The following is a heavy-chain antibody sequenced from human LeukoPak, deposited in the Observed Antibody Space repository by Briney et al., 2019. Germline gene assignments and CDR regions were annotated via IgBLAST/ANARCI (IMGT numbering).Heavy chain of an antibody. Sequence: ASVKVSCKASGYTFTGYYMHWVRQAPGQGLEWMGWINPNSGGTNYAQKFQGRVTMTRDTSISTAYMELSGLRSDDTAVYYCASRSYYYGSGRADAFDIWGQGTMVTVSS. V-gene: IGHV1-2*02. CDR3: ASRSYYYGSGRADAFDI. D-gene: IGHD3-10*01. CDR1: GYTFTGYY. J-gene: IGHJ3*02. CDR2: INPNSGGT.